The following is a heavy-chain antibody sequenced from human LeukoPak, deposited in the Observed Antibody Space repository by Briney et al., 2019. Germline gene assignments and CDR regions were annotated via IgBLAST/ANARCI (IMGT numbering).Heavy chain of an antibody. CDR1: GFTFSSYS. J-gene: IGHJ3*02. CDR3: TSLLRFRRNDAFDI. V-gene: IGHV3-48*01. D-gene: IGHD5-12*01. Sequence: GGSLRLSCAASGFTFSSYSMNWVRQAPGQGLEWVSYISSSSSTIYYADSVKRRFTISRDNAKNSLYLQMNIPGAEDTAEYYCTSLLRFRRNDAFDIWGQGTMVTVSS. CDR2: ISSSSSTI.